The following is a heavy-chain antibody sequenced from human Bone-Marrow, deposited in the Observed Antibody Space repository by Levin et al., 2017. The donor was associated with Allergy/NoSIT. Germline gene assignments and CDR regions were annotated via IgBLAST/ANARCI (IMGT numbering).Heavy chain of an antibody. Sequence: SQTLSLPCTVSGGSISTYYWSWIRQPPGKGVQWIGFIYYSGSTKYNPSLKSRITISVDTSKNQFSLKLTSVTAADTAVYYCARTSKSEIYFDYWGLGTLVTVSS. V-gene: IGHV4-59*01. J-gene: IGHJ4*02. CDR2: IYYSGST. CDR3: ARTSKSEIYFDY. D-gene: IGHD2-2*01. CDR1: GGSISTYY.